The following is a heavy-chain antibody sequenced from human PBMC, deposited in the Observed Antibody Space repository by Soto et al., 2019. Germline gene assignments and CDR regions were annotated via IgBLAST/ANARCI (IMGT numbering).Heavy chain of an antibody. CDR1: GYTFTAYF. CDR3: ARGWAEAYFDL. CDR2: INPNSGGT. D-gene: IGHD6-19*01. J-gene: IGHJ4*01. Sequence: ASVKVSCKASGYTFTAYFIDWVRQAPGQGLEWMGRINPNSGGTKYAQRFQGWVTMTTDTSTNTAHLDVSRLTSDDAAVYFCARGWAEAYFDLWGHGTLVTVSS. V-gene: IGHV1-2*04.